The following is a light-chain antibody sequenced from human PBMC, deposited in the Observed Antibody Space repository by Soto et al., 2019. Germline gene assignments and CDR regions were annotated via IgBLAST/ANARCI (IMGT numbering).Light chain of an antibody. CDR2: GNS. CDR3: CSYAGSYTSV. CDR1: SSNIGAGYD. Sequence: QSVLTQPPSVSGAPGQRVTISCTGSSSNIGAGYDVHWYQQLPGTAPRLLIYGNSNRPSGVPDRFSGSKSGTSASLAITGLQAEDEADYYCCSYAGSYTSVFGTGTKVTVL. V-gene: IGLV1-40*01. J-gene: IGLJ1*01.